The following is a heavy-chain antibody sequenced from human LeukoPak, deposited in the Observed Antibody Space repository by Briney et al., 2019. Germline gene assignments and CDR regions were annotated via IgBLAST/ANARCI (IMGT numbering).Heavy chain of an antibody. D-gene: IGHD3-22*01. V-gene: IGHV3-66*01. CDR1: GFTVSSNY. J-gene: IGHJ4*02. CDR3: ANGDYYDSSGYYKPYGY. CDR2: IYSGGST. Sequence: PGGSLRLSCAASGFTVSSNYMSWVRQAPGKGLEWVSVIYSGGSTYYADSVKGRFTISRDNSKNTLFLQMNSLRAEDTAVYYCANGDYYDSSGYYKPYGYWGQGTLVTVSS.